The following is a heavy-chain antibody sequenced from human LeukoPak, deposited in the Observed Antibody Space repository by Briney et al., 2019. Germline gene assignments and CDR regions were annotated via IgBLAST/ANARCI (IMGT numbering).Heavy chain of an antibody. CDR3: ARDAPRHGDPLDY. V-gene: IGHV3-7*01. J-gene: IGHJ4*02. CDR1: GFTFSNYW. D-gene: IGHD4-17*01. CDR2: IKQDGSEK. Sequence: HPGGSLRLSCAASGFTFSNYWMSWVRQAPGKGLEWVANIKQDGSEKYYVDSVKGRFTISRDNAKNSLYLQMNSLRAEDTAVYYCARDAPRHGDPLDYWGQGTLVTVSS.